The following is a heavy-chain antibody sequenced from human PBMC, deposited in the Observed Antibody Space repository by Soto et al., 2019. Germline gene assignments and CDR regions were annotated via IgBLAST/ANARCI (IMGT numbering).Heavy chain of an antibody. D-gene: IGHD2-15*01. Sequence: ASVKVSCKASGGTFSSYAISWVRQAPGQGLEWMGWINPNSGGTNYAQKFQGRVTMTRDTSISTAYMELSRLRSDDTAVYYCARDSAIVVGHYYYGMDVWGQGTTVTVSS. J-gene: IGHJ6*02. CDR2: INPNSGGT. CDR3: ARDSAIVVGHYYYGMDV. CDR1: GGTFSSYA. V-gene: IGHV1-2*02.